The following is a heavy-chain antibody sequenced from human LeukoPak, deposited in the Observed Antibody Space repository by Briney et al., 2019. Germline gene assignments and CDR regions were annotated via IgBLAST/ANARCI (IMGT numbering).Heavy chain of an antibody. V-gene: IGHV4-59*01. D-gene: IGHD3-10*01. CDR3: ARDARRGWFDP. CDR1: GGSISSYY. Sequence: NSSETLSLTCTFSGGSISSYYWSWIRQPPGKGLEWIGYMYYSGSTNYNPSLKSRVTISVDTSKNQFSLKLSSVTAADTAVYYCARDARRGWFDPWGQGTLVTVSS. J-gene: IGHJ5*02. CDR2: MYYSGST.